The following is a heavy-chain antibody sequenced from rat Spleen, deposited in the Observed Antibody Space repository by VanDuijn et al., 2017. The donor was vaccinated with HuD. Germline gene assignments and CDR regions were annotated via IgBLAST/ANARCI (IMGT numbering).Heavy chain of an antibody. J-gene: IGHJ4*01. V-gene: IGHV5-20*01. CDR1: GFIFSDYY. D-gene: IGHD1-12*01. CDR2: ISYDGGRT. CDR3: TIDRRYCDESYVMDA. Sequence: EVQLVESGGGSVQPGRSLKLSCAASGFIFSDYYMAWVRQAPTKGLEWVASISYDGGRTYYRDSVKGRFSISRDNAESSLPLKMDSLRSVDTATYCCTIDRRYCDESYVMDAWGQGASVTVSS.